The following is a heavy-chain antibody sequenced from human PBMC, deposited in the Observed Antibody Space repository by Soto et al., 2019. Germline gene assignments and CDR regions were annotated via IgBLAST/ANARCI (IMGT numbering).Heavy chain of an antibody. CDR1: GFTFSNYA. D-gene: IGHD2-2*01. CDR3: AKDPYSGVLVPVAIGFDP. CDR2: ISGSGGSA. J-gene: IGHJ5*02. Sequence: GGSLRLSCAASGFTFSNYAMTWVRQGPGKGLEWVSAISGSGGSAYYADSVKGRFTISRDNSKNTLYLQMNSLRADDSGVYYCAKDPYSGVLVPVAIGFDPWGPGTLVTAPQ. V-gene: IGHV3-23*01.